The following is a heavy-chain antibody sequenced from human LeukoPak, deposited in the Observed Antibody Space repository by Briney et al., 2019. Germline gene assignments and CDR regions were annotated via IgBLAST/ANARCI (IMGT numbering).Heavy chain of an antibody. CDR1: GGSFSGYY. CDR2: INHSGST. CDR3: ASARMAVADY. Sequence: PSETLSLTCAVYGGSFSGYYWSWIRQPPRKGLEWIGEINHSGSTNYNPSLKSRVTISVDTSKNQFSLKLSSVTAADTAVYYCASARMAVADYWGQGTLVTVSS. J-gene: IGHJ4*02. V-gene: IGHV4-34*01. D-gene: IGHD6-19*01.